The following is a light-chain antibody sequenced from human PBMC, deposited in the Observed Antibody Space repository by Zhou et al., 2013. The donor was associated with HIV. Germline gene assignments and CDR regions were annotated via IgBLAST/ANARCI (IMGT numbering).Light chain of an antibody. CDR1: QSVSSSY. V-gene: IGKV3-20*01. CDR3: QQYGSSSTWT. J-gene: IGKJ1*01. CDR2: GAS. Sequence: EIVLTQSPGTLSLSPGERATVSCRASQSVSSSYLAWYQQKPGQAPRLLMYGASSRATGIPDRFSGSGSGTDFTLTISRVEPEDFAVYYCQQYGSSSTWTFGPRDQGGNQT.